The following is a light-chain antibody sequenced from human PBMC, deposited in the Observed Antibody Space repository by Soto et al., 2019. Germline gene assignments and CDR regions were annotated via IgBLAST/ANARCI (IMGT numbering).Light chain of an antibody. V-gene: IGLV2-14*03. CDR3: SSYTTSNTRQIV. CDR2: DAS. CDR1: SSDVGGYNY. Sequence: QPALTQPASVSGSPGQSITISCTGTSSDVGGYNYVSWYQHHPGKAPKLMIYDASNRPSGVSNRFSGSKSGNTASLTISGLQPEDEADYYCSSYTTSNTRQIVLGTGTKVTVL. J-gene: IGLJ1*01.